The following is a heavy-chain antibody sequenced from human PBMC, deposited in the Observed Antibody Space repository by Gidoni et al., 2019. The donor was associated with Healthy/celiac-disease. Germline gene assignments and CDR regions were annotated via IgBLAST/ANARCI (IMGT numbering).Heavy chain of an antibody. V-gene: IGHV1-2*02. CDR1: GYTFTGYY. CDR3: ARALRYLVGATAFDY. Sequence: QVQLVQSGAEVQKPGASVKVSCKASGYTFTGYYMHWVRPAPGQGLEWMGWINPNSGGTNYAQKFQGRVTMTRDTSISTAYMELSRLRSDDTAVYYCARALRYLVGATAFDYWGQGTLVTVSS. CDR2: INPNSGGT. J-gene: IGHJ4*02. D-gene: IGHD1-26*01.